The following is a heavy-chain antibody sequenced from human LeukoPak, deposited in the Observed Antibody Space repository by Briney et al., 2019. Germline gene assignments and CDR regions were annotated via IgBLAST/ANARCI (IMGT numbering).Heavy chain of an antibody. CDR2: INPSGGST. Sequence: ASVKVSCKASGYTFTSYDINWVRQATGQGLEWMGIINPSGGSTSYAQKFQGRVTMTRDMSTSTVYMELSSLRSEDTAVYYCARAGDYYDSSGYGCWGKGTTVTVSS. J-gene: IGHJ6*04. CDR3: ARAGDYYDSSGYGC. D-gene: IGHD3-22*01. V-gene: IGHV1-46*01. CDR1: GYTFTSYD.